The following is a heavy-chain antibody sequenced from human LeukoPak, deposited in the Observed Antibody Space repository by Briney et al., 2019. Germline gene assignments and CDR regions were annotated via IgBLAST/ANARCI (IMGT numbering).Heavy chain of an antibody. V-gene: IGHV3-11*01. CDR3: AKEDILTGYYDY. D-gene: IGHD3-9*01. CDR1: GFTFSDYY. J-gene: IGHJ4*02. Sequence: GGSLRLSCAASGFTFSDYYMSWIRQAPGKGLEWVSYISSSGSTIYYADSVKGRFTISRDNAKNSLYLQMNSLRAEDTALYYCAKEDILTGYYDYWGQGTLVTVSS. CDR2: ISSSGSTI.